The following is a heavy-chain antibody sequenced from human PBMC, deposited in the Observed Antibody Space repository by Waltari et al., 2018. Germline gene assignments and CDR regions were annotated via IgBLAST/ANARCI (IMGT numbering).Heavy chain of an antibody. J-gene: IGHJ4*02. CDR2: VNGDGGDT. CDR3: ARGGPSGSYFDY. D-gene: IGHD1-26*01. Sequence: EVQLVESGGGLVLPGESLRLSCAASGFTFSTYWMHWVRQTPGKVLVGVSRVNGDGGDTRYADSVKGRFIISRDNAKNTVYRQMDRLRVEDTAVYYCARGGPSGSYFDYWGQGTLATVSS. V-gene: IGHV3-74*01. CDR1: GFTFSTYW.